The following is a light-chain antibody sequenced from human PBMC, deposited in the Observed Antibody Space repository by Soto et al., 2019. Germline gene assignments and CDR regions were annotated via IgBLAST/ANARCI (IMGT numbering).Light chain of an antibody. J-gene: IGKJ2*01. V-gene: IGKV3-15*01. CDR2: GAS. Sequence: EIVMTQSPATLSVSPGERATLSCRASQSISTILAWYQQRPGQAPRLLRYGASTRAAGIPARFSGSGSGTEVTLTISSLQSEDFAVYYCQQYSKWPLTFGQGTKLEIK. CDR3: QQYSKWPLT. CDR1: QSISTI.